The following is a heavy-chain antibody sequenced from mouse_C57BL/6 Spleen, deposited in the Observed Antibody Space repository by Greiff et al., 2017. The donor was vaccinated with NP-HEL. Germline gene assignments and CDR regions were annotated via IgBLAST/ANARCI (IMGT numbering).Heavy chain of an antibody. J-gene: IGHJ1*03. V-gene: IGHV1-5*01. Sequence: VQLQQSGTVLARPGASVKMSCKTSGYTFTSYWMHWVKQRPGQGLEWIGAIYPGNSETSYNQKFKGKAKLTAVTSASTAYMELSSLTNEDSAVYYCTREGTSGWYFDVWGTGTTVTVSS. CDR2: IYPGNSET. CDR1: GYTFTSYW. D-gene: IGHD3-3*01. CDR3: TREGTSGWYFDV.